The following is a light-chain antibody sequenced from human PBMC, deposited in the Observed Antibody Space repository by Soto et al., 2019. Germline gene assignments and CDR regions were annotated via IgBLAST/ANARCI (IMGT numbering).Light chain of an antibody. Sequence: DIVMTQSPDSLALSLGERATINCKSSQSVFYSSNNKNYLAWYQQKPGQPPNLLIYWASTRESGVPDRFSGSESGTDFTLTISSLQAEDVAVYYCQQYYNTPLTFGGGTKVEIK. J-gene: IGKJ4*01. CDR2: WAS. CDR3: QQYYNTPLT. CDR1: QSVFYSSNNKNY. V-gene: IGKV4-1*01.